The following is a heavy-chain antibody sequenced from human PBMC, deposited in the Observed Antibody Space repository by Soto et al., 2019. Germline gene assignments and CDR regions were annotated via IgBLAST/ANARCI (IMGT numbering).Heavy chain of an antibody. CDR1: GFIFSSYS. J-gene: IGHJ5*02. CDR2: ISSSGRTI. Sequence: PGGSLRLSCVASGFIFSSYSMSWVRQAPGKGLEWVSHISSSGRTIDYADSVKGRFTISRDTAKNSLYLQMNSLRAEDTAVYYCVRDKGPYFHASGSGWFDPWGQGTLVTVSS. CDR3: VRDKGPYFHASGSGWFDP. V-gene: IGHV3-48*01. D-gene: IGHD3-10*01.